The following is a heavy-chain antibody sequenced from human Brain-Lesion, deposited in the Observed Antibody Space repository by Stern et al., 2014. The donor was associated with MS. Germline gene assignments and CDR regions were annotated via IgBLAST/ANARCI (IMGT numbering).Heavy chain of an antibody. V-gene: IGHV3-30*18. CDR3: VKRGITEVRGVRLGDY. D-gene: IGHD3-10*01. J-gene: IGHJ4*02. Sequence: VQPVQPGGGVVQPGRSLRLPCTVSGFTFSSYGMHWVRQAPRQGLEWVAVISYDGSDTYYAESVKGRFTISRDNSKNTLYLEMRSLRPEDTAVYYCVKRGITEVRGVRLGDYWGPGTLVIVSS. CDR2: ISYDGSDT. CDR1: GFTFSSYG.